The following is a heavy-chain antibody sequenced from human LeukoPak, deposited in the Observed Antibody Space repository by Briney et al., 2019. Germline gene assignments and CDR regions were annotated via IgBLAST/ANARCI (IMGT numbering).Heavy chain of an antibody. CDR3: ARGGGYDSYILGWPVDY. CDR2: ISWDGGST. V-gene: IGHV3-43D*04. CDR1: AFTFDDYA. Sequence: GGSLRLFCAVSAFTFDDYAMHWVRQAPGKGLEWVSLISWDGGSTYYADSVKGRFTISRDNSKNSLYLQMNSLRAEDTALYYCARGGGYDSYILGWPVDYWGQGTLVTVSS. D-gene: IGHD5-12*01. J-gene: IGHJ4*02.